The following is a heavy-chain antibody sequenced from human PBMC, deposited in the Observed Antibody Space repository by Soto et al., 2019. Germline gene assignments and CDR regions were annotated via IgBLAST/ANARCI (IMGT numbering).Heavy chain of an antibody. CDR2: IYYSGST. CDR1: GGSISSYY. V-gene: IGHV4-59*01. CDR3: AIDSGRYWFDP. J-gene: IGHJ5*02. D-gene: IGHD3-10*01. Sequence: SSETLSLTCNVSGGSISSYYWSWIREPPGKGLEWIGYIYYSGSTNYNPSLKSRVTISVDTSKNQFSLKLSSVTAADTAVYYCAIDSGRYWFDPLGQGTPVPVSS.